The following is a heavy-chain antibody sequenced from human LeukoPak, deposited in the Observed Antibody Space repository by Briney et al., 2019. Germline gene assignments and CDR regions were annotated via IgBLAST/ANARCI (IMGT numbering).Heavy chain of an antibody. J-gene: IGHJ3*02. CDR2: INPNSGGT. CDR1: GGTFSSYA. CDR3: ARDRRAPRGAFDI. V-gene: IGHV1-2*02. Sequence: ASVKVSCKASGGTFSSYAISWVRQAPGQGLEWMAWINPNSGGTNYAQKFQGRVTMTRDTSISTAYMELSRLRSDDTAVYYCARDRRAPRGAFDIWGQGTMVTVSS.